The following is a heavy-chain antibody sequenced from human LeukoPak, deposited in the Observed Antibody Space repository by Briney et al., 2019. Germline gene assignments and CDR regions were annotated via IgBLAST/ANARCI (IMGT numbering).Heavy chain of an antibody. CDR1: VYTFKRQH. D-gene: IGHD2-8*01. Sequence: GGSLRLSCAASVYTFKRQHKHGARQAPGKGLEWVAVIWYDGSNKYYADSVKGRFTISRDNSKNTLYLQMNSLRAEDTAIYYRGIDCPDGVCYDTDFAYWGQGSLVTVSS. J-gene: IGHJ4*02. CDR2: IWYDGSNK. V-gene: IGHV3-33*01. CDR3: GIDCPDGVCYDTDFAY.